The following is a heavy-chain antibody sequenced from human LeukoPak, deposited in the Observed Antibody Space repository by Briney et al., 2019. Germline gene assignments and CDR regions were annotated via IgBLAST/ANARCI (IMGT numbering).Heavy chain of an antibody. CDR2: MFYSETT. CDR3: GRHVKGAVGRGVFGS. J-gene: IGHJ4*02. Sequence: SQCRSLTCSLSGDPVSSVRIDWGWIRQPGGRGLEWLVSMFYSETTYYNPSFESRVTTSVDTSKNKFPLKLNSVTAADTAVFYCGRHVKGAVGRGVFGSWGQGTLVTVSS. CDR1: GDPVSSVRID. D-gene: IGHD3-10*01. V-gene: IGHV4-39*01.